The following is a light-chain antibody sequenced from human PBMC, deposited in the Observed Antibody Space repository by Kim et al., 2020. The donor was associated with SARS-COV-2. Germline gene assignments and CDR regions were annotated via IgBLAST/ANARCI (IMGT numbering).Light chain of an antibody. CDR2: DTS. CDR3: LLSYGDVRV. CDR1: TGAVTRGHY. J-gene: IGLJ3*02. Sequence: PGGTVTLTCASSTGAVTRGHYPYWFQQKPGQAPGALIYDTSNKHSTAPARFSGSVLQGRAALTLSGAQPEDEADYFCLLSYGDVRVFGGGTQLTVL. V-gene: IGLV7-46*01.